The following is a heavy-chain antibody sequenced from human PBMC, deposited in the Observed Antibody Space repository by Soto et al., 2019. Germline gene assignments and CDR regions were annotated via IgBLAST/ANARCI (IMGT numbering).Heavy chain of an antibody. CDR1: GGYFSGYY. CDR2: INHSGGT. CDR3: ARGRGIAVARRWFDP. J-gene: IGHJ5*02. D-gene: IGHD6-19*01. V-gene: IGHV4-34*01. Sequence: SETLSLTSAVYGGYFSGYYWSWIRQPPGKGLEWIGEINHSGGTNYNPSLKSRVTISVDTSKNQFSLKLSSVTAADTAVYYCARGRGIAVARRWFDPWGQGTLVTVSS.